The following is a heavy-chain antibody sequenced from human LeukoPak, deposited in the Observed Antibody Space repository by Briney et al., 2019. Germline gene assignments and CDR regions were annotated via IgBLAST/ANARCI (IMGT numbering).Heavy chain of an antibody. J-gene: IGHJ4*02. CDR1: GFTFSSYW. V-gene: IGHV3-7*01. D-gene: IGHD4-17*01. CDR3: ARDFDGPRASDY. Sequence: GGSLRLSCAASGFTFSSYWMNWARQAPGKGLEWVASINHNGNVNYYVDSVEGRFTISRDNVRNTLYLQMSSLRAEDSAVYYCARDFDGPRASDYWGQGISVTVSS. CDR2: INHNGNVN.